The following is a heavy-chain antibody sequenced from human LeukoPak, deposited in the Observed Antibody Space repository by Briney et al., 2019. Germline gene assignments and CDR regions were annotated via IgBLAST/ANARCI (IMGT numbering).Heavy chain of an antibody. CDR3: ASLFRDDAFDI. CDR2: IDPSDSYI. V-gene: IGHV5-10-1*01. J-gene: IGHJ3*02. Sequence: ETLSLTCTVSGGSISSYYWSWIRQPPGKGLEWMGRIDPSDSYITYSPSFQGHVTISTDKSISTAYLQWSSLKASDTAMYYCASLFRDDAFDIWGQGTMVTVSS. CDR1: GGSISSYY.